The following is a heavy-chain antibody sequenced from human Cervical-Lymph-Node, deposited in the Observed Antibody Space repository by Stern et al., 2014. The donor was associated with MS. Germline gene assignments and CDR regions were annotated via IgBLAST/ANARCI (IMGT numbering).Heavy chain of an antibody. CDR3: TTDLLYSSGWYGVDY. J-gene: IGHJ4*02. CDR2: IKSKTDGGTT. V-gene: IGHV3-15*01. D-gene: IGHD6-19*01. Sequence: EVHLVESGGGLVKPGGSLRLSCAASGFTFSNAWMSWVRQAPVKGLEWVGGIKSKTDGGTTDYAAPVKGRFTISRDDSKNTLYLQMNSLKTEDTAVYYCTTDLLYSSGWYGVDYWGQGTLVTVSS. CDR1: GFTFSNAW.